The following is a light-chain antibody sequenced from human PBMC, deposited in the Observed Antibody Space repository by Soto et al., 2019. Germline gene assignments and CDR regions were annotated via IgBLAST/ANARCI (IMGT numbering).Light chain of an antibody. J-gene: IGKJ2*01. CDR1: QYISSW. CDR2: DAS. CDR3: QQYNDYLYT. Sequence: DIQMTQSPSTLSASVGDRVTITCRASQYISSWLAWYQQKPGKAPKLLIYDASSLESGVPSRFSGSGSGTEFTLTISSLQPDDCATYYCQQYNDYLYTFGQGTKLE. V-gene: IGKV1-5*01.